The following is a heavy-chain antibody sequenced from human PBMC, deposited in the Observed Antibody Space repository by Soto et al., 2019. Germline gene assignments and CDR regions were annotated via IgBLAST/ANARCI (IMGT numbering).Heavy chain of an antibody. CDR2: IKQDGSEK. V-gene: IGHV3-7*01. J-gene: IGHJ5*02. CDR3: AREVGSSARNWFDP. CDR1: GFTFSSYW. D-gene: IGHD6-6*01. Sequence: GGSLRLSCAASGFTFSSYWMSWVRQAPGKGLEWVANIKQDGSEKYYVDSVKGRFTISRDNAKNSLYLQMNSLRAEDTAMYYCAREVGSSARNWFDPWGQGTLVTVSS.